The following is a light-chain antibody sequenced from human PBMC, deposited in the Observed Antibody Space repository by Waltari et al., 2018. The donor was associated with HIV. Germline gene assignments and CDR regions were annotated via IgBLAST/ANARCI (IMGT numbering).Light chain of an antibody. CDR1: SRDIGAYNS. CDR2: EVS. CDR3: CSYGGSSTYVV. Sequence: QSALTQPASVSGSPGQSITISCTGTSRDIGAYNSVSWYQQHPGKAPKLIIYEVSERPSGVSNRFSGSKSGNTASLTISGLQAEDETDYYCCSYGGSSTYVVFGGGTKVTVL. V-gene: IGLV2-23*02. J-gene: IGLJ2*01.